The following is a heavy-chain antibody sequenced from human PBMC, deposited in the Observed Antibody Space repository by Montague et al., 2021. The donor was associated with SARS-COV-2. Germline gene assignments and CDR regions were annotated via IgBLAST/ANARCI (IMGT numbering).Heavy chain of an antibody. CDR2: IYSGGSNT. CDR1: GFTFNSYA. J-gene: IGHJ5*02. Sequence: SLRLSCPASGFTFNSYAMSWVRQAPGKGLEWVSVIYSGGSNTYYADSVKGRFTISRDNSKNTLYLQMNSLRAEDTAVYYCATTTGLGSWGQGTLVTVSS. D-gene: IGHD4-17*01. V-gene: IGHV3-23*03. CDR3: ATTTGLGS.